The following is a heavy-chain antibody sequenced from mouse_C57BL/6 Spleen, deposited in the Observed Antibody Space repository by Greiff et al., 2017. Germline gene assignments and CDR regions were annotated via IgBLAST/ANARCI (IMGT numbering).Heavy chain of an antibody. CDR3: ARGGPNGLFCY. Sequence: VQLQQSDAELVKPGASVKISCKVSGYTFTDHTIPWMKQRPEQGLEWIGYIYPRDGSTTYNEKFKGKATLTADKSSSTSYMQLNSLTSEDSAVYFCARGGPNGLFCYWGQGTLVTVSA. V-gene: IGHV1-78*01. J-gene: IGHJ3*01. CDR2: IYPRDGST. D-gene: IGHD3-1*01. CDR1: GYTFTDHT.